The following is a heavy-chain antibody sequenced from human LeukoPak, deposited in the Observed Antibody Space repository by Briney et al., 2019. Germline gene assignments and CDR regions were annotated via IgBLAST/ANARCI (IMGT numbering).Heavy chain of an antibody. V-gene: IGHV1-69*05. J-gene: IGHJ3*02. CDR2: IIPIFGTA. Sequence: SVKVSCKASGGTFSSYAISWVRQAPGQGLEWMGGIIPIFGTANYAQKLQGRVTMTTDTSTSTAYMELRSLRSDDTAVYYCARGNYDILTGPRRTDAFDIWGQGTKVTVSS. CDR1: GGTFSSYA. D-gene: IGHD3-9*01. CDR3: ARGNYDILTGPRRTDAFDI.